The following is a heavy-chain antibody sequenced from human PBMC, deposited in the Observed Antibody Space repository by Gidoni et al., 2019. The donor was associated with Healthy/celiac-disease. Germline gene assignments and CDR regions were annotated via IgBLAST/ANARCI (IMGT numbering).Heavy chain of an antibody. Sequence: QVQLQESGPGLVKPSETLSLTCTVSGGSISSYYWSWIRQPPGKGLEWIGYIYYSGSTNYNPSLKSRVTISVDTSKNQFSLKLSSVTAADTAVYYCARDGGDGYNLDYWGQGTLVTVSS. CDR2: IYYSGST. V-gene: IGHV4-59*01. D-gene: IGHD5-12*01. CDR1: GGSISSYY. J-gene: IGHJ4*02. CDR3: ARDGGDGYNLDY.